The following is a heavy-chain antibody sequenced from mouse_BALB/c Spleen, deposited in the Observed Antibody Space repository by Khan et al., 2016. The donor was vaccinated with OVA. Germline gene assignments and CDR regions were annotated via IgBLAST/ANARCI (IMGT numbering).Heavy chain of an antibody. J-gene: IGHJ3*01. V-gene: IGHV1S132*01. CDR2: IYPGTGTT. CDR3: ARAYFGNYDFAY. CDR1: GYTFTSYW. Sequence: QVQLQQSGAELVKPGTSVKLSCKTSGYTFTSYWIQWVKQRPGQGLGWIGEIYPGTGTTYYNENFKGKATLTIDTSSSTAFMQLSSLTSEDSSVYFCARAYFGNYDFAYWGQGTLVTVSA. D-gene: IGHD2-10*01.